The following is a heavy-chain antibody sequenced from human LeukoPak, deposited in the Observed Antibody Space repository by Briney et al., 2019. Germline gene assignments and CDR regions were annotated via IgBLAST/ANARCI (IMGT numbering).Heavy chain of an antibody. V-gene: IGHV3-30*03. Sequence: GGSLRLSCAASGFTFSSYGVHWVRQAPGKGLEWVAIISYDGSNKYYADSVKGRFTISRDNSKNTLYLQMNSLRAEDTAMYYCARALPTVDRYWYFDLWGRGTLVTVSS. J-gene: IGHJ2*01. D-gene: IGHD4-17*01. CDR1: GFTFSSYG. CDR2: ISYDGSNK. CDR3: ARALPTVDRYWYFDL.